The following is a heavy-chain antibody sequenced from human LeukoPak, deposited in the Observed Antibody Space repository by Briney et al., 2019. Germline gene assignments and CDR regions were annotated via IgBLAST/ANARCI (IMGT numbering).Heavy chain of an antibody. D-gene: IGHD5-18*01. J-gene: IGHJ4*02. V-gene: IGHV3-7*01. CDR2: IKQDGSEK. CDR3: ARSGIQLWTHDFDY. CDR1: GFTFSSYW. Sequence: AGGSLRLSCAASGFTFSSYWMSWVRQAPGKGVEWVANIKQDGSEKYYVDSVKGRFTISRDNAKNSLYLQMNSLRAEDTAVYYCARSGIQLWTHDFDYWGQGTLVTVSS.